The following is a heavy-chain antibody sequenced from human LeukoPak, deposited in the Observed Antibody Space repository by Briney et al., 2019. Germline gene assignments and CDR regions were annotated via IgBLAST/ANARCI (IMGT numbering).Heavy chain of an antibody. CDR3: ARDPSNTSGRYQYFDL. CDR1: GYTFTHHG. Sequence: ASVKVSCKASGYTFTHHGITWVRQAPGQGLEWMGWISAYNGDTMYAQKVQGRVTMTTDRSTTTAYMELRSLTSDDTALYYCARDPSNTSGRYQYFDLWGRGTLVTVSS. CDR2: ISAYNGDT. J-gene: IGHJ2*01. D-gene: IGHD6-19*01. V-gene: IGHV1-18*01.